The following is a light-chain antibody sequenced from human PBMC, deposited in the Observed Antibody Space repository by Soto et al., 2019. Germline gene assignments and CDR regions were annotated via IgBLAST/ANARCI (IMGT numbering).Light chain of an antibody. Sequence: QSVLTQPASVSGSPGQSITISCTGTSSDLGGYNYVSWYQQHPGKAPKLMIYDVSNRPSGVSNRSSGSKSGNTASLTISGLQAEDEADYYCSSYTSSSTRLYVFGTGTKVTVL. CDR3: SSYTSSSTRLYV. CDR1: SSDLGGYNY. J-gene: IGLJ1*01. V-gene: IGLV2-14*01. CDR2: DVS.